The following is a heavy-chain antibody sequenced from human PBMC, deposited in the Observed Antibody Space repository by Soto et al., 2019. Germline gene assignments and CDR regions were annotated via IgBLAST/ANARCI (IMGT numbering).Heavy chain of an antibody. D-gene: IGHD6-19*01. CDR2: ISSNGGST. Sequence: EVQLVESGGGLVQPGGSLRLSCSASGFTFSSYAMHWVRQAPGKGLEYVSAISSNGGSTYYADSVKGRFTISRDNSKNTLYLQMRSLRAEDTAVYYCVTGSSGWYWDYWGQGTLVTVSS. V-gene: IGHV3-64D*06. CDR3: VTGSSGWYWDY. CDR1: GFTFSSYA. J-gene: IGHJ4*02.